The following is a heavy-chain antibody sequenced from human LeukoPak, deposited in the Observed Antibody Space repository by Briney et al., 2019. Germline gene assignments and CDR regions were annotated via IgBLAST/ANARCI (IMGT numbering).Heavy chain of an antibody. CDR3: ARFPTGFDY. J-gene: IGHJ4*02. D-gene: IGHD4-17*01. CDR2: IKEDGSEK. Sequence: GGSLRLSCAASGFTVSDNYMTWVRQAPGKGLEWVASIKEDGSEKYYVDSVKGRCTISRDNAKNSLYLQMNSLRAEDTAMYFCARFPTGFDYWGQGTLATVSS. CDR1: GFTVSDNY. V-gene: IGHV3-7*05.